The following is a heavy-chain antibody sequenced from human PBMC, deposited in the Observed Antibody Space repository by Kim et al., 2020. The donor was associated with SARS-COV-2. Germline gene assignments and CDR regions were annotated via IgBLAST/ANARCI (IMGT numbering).Heavy chain of an antibody. J-gene: IGHJ4*02. CDR2: ITNNAAIT. Sequence: GGSLRLSCAASGFTFSSYGMSLVRQAPGKGLEWVSGITNNAAITYYADSVKGRFTISRDSSKNTLYLQMNSLRAEDTAVYYCAKNTGSGWGGSDYWGQGTLVTVSS. CDR3: AKNTGSGWGGSDY. D-gene: IGHD3-16*01. CDR1: GFTFSSYG. V-gene: IGHV3-23*01.